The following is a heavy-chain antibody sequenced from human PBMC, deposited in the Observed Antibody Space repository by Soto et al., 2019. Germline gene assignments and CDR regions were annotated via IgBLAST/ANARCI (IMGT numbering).Heavy chain of an antibody. CDR2: ITSTGSTR. J-gene: IGHJ4*02. CDR1: GFTFSSYE. Sequence: GGSLRLSCAASGFTFSSYEMTWVRQAPGKGLEWVSDITSTGSTRYYADSVTGRFTISRDNAKNSLYLQMNSLRAEDTAVYYCARGDCTSSACHWNFDYWGQGTMVTVSS. D-gene: IGHD2-8*02. V-gene: IGHV3-48*03. CDR3: ARGDCTSSACHWNFDY.